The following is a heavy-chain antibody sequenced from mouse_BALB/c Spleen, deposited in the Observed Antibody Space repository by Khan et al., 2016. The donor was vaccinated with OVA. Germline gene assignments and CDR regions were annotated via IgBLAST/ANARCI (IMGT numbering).Heavy chain of an antibody. J-gene: IGHJ3*01. V-gene: IGHV1S137*01. Sequence: VELVESGAELVRPGVSVKISCKGSGYKFTDFTMHWVKQSHAMSLEWIGVISTYYGDANYNQKFKDKATMTVDKSSNTAYLDLARLTSEDSAIYYCPRGGGGDRFLYWGQGTLVTVSA. CDR1: GYKFTDFT. CDR2: ISTYYGDA. CDR3: PRGGGGDRFLY.